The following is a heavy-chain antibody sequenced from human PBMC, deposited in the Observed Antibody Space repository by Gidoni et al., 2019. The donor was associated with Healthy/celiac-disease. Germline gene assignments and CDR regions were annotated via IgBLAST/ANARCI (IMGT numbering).Heavy chain of an antibody. D-gene: IGHD5-12*01. V-gene: IGHV1-69*01. Sequence: QVQLVQSGAEVKKPGSSVKVSCTASAGTFSSYSISCGRQAPGQGLEWMGGIIPIFGTANYAQKFQGRVTITADESTSTAYMELSSLRSEDTAVYYCARERGGEMATITYYYYYGMDVWGQGTTVTVSS. CDR3: ARERGGEMATITYYYYYGMDV. CDR2: IIPIFGTA. J-gene: IGHJ6*02. CDR1: AGTFSSYS.